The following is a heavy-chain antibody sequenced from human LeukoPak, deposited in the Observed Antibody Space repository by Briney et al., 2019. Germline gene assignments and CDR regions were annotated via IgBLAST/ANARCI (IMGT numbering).Heavy chain of an antibody. D-gene: IGHD3-10*01. V-gene: IGHV1-2*02. CDR2: IDPDSGGT. Sequence: SVKVSCKASGYTFTDYYIHWVRQAPGLGLEWMAWIDPDSGGTKYAQKFQGRVTMTRDTSTSTAYMELSRLRSDDTAFYYCARGGTVVRGADDPFDVWGQGTIITISS. CDR3: ARGGTVVRGADDPFDV. J-gene: IGHJ3*01. CDR1: GYTFTDYY.